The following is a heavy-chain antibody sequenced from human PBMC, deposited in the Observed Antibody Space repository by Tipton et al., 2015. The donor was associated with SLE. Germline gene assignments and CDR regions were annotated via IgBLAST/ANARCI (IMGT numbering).Heavy chain of an antibody. Sequence: QSGAEVKKPGSSVKVSCKASGGSFSSYAISWVRQAPGQGLEWMGRIIPLFGTINYAQKFQDRVTITADESTSTAYMELSSLRSEDTAVYYCARDLRVVAATQFYFDHWGQGTLVTVSS. J-gene: IGHJ4*02. D-gene: IGHD2-15*01. CDR2: IIPLFGTI. CDR3: ARDLRVVAATQFYFDH. V-gene: IGHV1-69*13. CDR1: GGSFSSYA.